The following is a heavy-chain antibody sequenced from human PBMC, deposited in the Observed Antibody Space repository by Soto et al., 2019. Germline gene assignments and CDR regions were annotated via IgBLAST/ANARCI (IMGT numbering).Heavy chain of an antibody. D-gene: IGHD5-18*01. CDR3: ARAKTELTAMVTTGYYYYGMDV. J-gene: IGHJ6*02. CDR2: IIPIFGTA. Sequence: SVKVSCKASGGTFSSYAISWVRQAPGQGLEWMGGIIPIFGTANYAQKFQGRVTITADESTSTAYMELSSLRSEDTAVYYCARAKTELTAMVTTGYYYYGMDVWGQGTTVTVSS. CDR1: GGTFSSYA. V-gene: IGHV1-69*13.